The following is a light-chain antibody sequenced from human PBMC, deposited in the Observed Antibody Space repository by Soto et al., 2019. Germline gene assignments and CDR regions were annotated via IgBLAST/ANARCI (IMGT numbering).Light chain of an antibody. Sequence: QSVLTKPPSAYGSPGQSVTISCTGSDSDIGTYIYVSWYQQHPGKGPKLLLYEVNKRPSGVPDRFSGSKSGNTASLTVSGLQIEDEADYFCSSYAGVKNFVVFGGGTKLTVL. CDR1: DSDIGTYIY. J-gene: IGLJ2*01. CDR2: EVN. CDR3: SSYAGVKNFVV. V-gene: IGLV2-8*01.